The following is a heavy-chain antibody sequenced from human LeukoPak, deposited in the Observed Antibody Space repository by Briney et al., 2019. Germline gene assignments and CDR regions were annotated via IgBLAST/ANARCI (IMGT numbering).Heavy chain of an antibody. CDR2: IYSGGST. V-gene: IGHV3-53*01. CDR3: ARDPYRGGFDP. D-gene: IGHD3-10*01. Sequence: GGSLRLSCAASEFTFSSYWMSWVRQAPGKGLEWVSVIYSGGSTYYADSVKGRFTISRDNSKNTLYLQMNSLRAEDTAVYYCARDPYRGGFDPWGQGTLVTVSS. CDR1: EFTFSSYW. J-gene: IGHJ5*02.